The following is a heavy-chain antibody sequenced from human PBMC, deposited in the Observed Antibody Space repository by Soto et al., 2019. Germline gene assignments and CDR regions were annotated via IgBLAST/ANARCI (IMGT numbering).Heavy chain of an antibody. D-gene: IGHD4-4*01. J-gene: IGHJ5*02. CDR3: AREGDSVGHTFWFDP. Sequence: QVQLVQSGAEVRKPGASVKVSCKASGYTFTSYAMHWVRQAPGQRLEWMGWINAGNGNTKYSQKFQGRVTITRDTSASTAYMELSSLRSEDTAVYYCAREGDSVGHTFWFDPWGQGTLVTVSS. CDR2: INAGNGNT. V-gene: IGHV1-3*01. CDR1: GYTFTSYA.